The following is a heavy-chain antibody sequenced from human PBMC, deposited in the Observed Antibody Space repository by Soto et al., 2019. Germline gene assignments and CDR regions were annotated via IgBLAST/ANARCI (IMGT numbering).Heavy chain of an antibody. CDR1: GFTFGDYA. V-gene: IGHV3-49*03. CDR2: IRSKAYGGTT. Sequence: GGSLRLSCTASGFTFGDYAMSWFRQAPGKGLEWVGFIRSKAYGGTTEYAASVKGRFTISRDDSKSIAYLQMNSLKTEDTAVYYCTRGPTIVVVPAADSDYWGQGTLVTVSS. D-gene: IGHD2-2*01. CDR3: TRGPTIVVVPAADSDY. J-gene: IGHJ4*02.